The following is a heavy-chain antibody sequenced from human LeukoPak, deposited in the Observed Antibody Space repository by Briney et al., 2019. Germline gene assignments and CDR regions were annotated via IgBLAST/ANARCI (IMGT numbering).Heavy chain of an antibody. CDR1: GYSISSYY. CDR2: IHTSGST. J-gene: IGHJ4*02. V-gene: IGHV4-4*07. Sequence: SETLSLTCSVSGYSISSYYWPWLRRPAGKGLEWIGRIHTSGSTSYNSSLKSRVTMSLDTSKNQFSLKLSSVTAADTAVYYCARESLDLYYFDYWGQGTLVTVSS. D-gene: IGHD3-9*01. CDR3: ARESLDLYYFDY.